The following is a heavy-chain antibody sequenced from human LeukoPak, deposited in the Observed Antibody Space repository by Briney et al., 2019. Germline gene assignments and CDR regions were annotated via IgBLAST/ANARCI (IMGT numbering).Heavy chain of an antibody. J-gene: IGHJ4*02. D-gene: IGHD1-1*01. V-gene: IGHV4-4*02. CDR3: ARVNINNWHSCDY. CDR1: GGSISSNNW. CDR2: IYHSGSP. Sequence: SGTLPLTCAVSGGSISSNNWWGWVRQPPGKGLEWIGEIYHSGSPNYNPSLKSRVTISVDKSRNHFSLNLSSVTAADTAVYYCARVNINNWHSCDYWGQGTLVTVSS.